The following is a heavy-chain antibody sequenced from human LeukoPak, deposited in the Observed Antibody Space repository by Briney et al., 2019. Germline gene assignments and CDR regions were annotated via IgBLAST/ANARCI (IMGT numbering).Heavy chain of an antibody. V-gene: IGHV3-23*01. J-gene: IGHJ4*02. CDR3: VREARESGGFDY. CDR2: ISGSGGST. CDR1: GFTFDDYA. Sequence: GGSLRLSCAASGFTFDDYAMSWVRQAPGKGLEWVSAISGSGGSTYYADSVKGRFTISRDNSKNSLYLQMNSLRAEDTAVYYCVREARESGGFDYWGQGTLVTVSS. D-gene: IGHD5-24*01.